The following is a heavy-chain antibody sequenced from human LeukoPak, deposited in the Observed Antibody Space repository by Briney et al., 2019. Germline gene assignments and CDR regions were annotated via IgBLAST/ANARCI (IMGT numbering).Heavy chain of an antibody. D-gene: IGHD3-3*02. Sequence: GGSLRLSCTASGFTFGDYAMSWFRQAPGKGLEWVSYISSSSSTIYYADSVKGRFTISRDNAKNSLYLQMNSLRAEDTAVYYCARDESISVDYGMDVWGQGTTVTVSS. J-gene: IGHJ6*02. V-gene: IGHV3-48*01. CDR2: ISSSSSTI. CDR3: ARDESISVDYGMDV. CDR1: GFTFGDYA.